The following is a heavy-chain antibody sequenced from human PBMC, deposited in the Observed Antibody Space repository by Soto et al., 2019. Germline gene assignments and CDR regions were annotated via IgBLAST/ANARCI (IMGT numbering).Heavy chain of an antibody. CDR3: ARDRTGTYYEPFDY. D-gene: IGHD1-26*01. CDR2: VSSSSSYI. V-gene: IGHV3-21*01. J-gene: IGHJ4*02. Sequence: GKGLEWVSSVSSSSSYIYYADSVKGRFTISRDNAENSLYLQMNSLRVEDTAVYYCARDRTGTYYEPFDYWGQGTLVTVSS.